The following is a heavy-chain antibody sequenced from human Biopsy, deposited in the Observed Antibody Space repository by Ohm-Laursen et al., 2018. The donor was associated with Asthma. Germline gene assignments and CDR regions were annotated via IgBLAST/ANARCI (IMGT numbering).Heavy chain of an antibody. CDR3: ARKAGSCISRTCYSLDF. CDR1: GGTFNTYV. J-gene: IGHJ4*02. Sequence: SVTVSCKSLGGTFNTYVIGWVRQAPGQGLEWMGGINSVFGTTTYPQKFQDRVTITADDSTSTVYMELSSLRSEDTAVYYCARKAGSCISRTCYSLDFWGQGTLVTVSS. D-gene: IGHD2-2*01. V-gene: IGHV1-69*13. CDR2: INSVFGTT.